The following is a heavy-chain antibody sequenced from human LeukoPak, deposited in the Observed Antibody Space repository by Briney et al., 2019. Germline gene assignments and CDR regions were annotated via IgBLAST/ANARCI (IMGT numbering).Heavy chain of an antibody. Sequence: GSLRLSCAASGFTFSSYSMNWIRQPPGKGLEWIGSIYYSGSTYYSPSLKSRVTISVDTSKNQFSLKLSSVTAADTAVYYCARDKRVAVAGTYIYYYYMDVWGNGTTVTISS. CDR3: ARDKRVAVAGTYIYYYYMDV. CDR2: IYYSGST. V-gene: IGHV4-39*07. J-gene: IGHJ6*03. D-gene: IGHD6-19*01. CDR1: GFTFSSYS.